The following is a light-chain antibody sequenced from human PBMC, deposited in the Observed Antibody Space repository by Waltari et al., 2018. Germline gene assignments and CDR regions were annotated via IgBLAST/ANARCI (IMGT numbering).Light chain of an antibody. CDR3: QHYVRLPVT. CDR1: QSVGWS. V-gene: IGKV3-20*01. CDR2: GAS. J-gene: IGKJ1*01. Sequence: EIVLTQSPGTLSLSPGEGATISCRASQSVGWSLAWYQQKPGQAPRLVISGASSRATGIPDRFSGSGSGTDFSLTISRLEPEDFAVYYCQHYVRLPVTFGQGTKVEI.